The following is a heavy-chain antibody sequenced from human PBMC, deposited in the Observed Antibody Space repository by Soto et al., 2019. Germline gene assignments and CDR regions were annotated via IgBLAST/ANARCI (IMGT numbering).Heavy chain of an antibody. V-gene: IGHV3-23*01. CDR1: GFTFSSYA. Sequence: GGSLRLSCAASGFTFSSYAMSWVRQAPGKGLEWVSAISGSGGSTYYADSVKGRFTISRDNSKNTLYLQMNSLRAEDTAVYYCAKATHFSDYYYYYGMDVWGQGTTVTVSS. D-gene: IGHD5-12*01. CDR2: ISGSGGST. CDR3: AKATHFSDYYYYYGMDV. J-gene: IGHJ6*02.